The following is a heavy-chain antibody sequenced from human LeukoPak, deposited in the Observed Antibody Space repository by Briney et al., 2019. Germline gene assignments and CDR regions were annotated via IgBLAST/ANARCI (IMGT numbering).Heavy chain of an antibody. J-gene: IGHJ4*02. CDR2: ISWNGGSI. V-gene: IGHV3-9*01. D-gene: IGHD3-3*01. Sequence: GGSLRLSCAASGFTFDDYAMHWVRQVPGKGLEWVSGISWNGGSIGYADSVKGRFTISRDNAKNSLYLQMNSLRAEDTAVYYCARAKSSLRFLEWLLSFDYWGQGTLVTVSS. CDR3: ARAKSSLRFLEWLLSFDY. CDR1: GFTFDDYA.